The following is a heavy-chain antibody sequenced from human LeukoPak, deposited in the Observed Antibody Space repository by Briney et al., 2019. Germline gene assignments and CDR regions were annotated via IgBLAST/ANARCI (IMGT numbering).Heavy chain of an antibody. CDR3: VRTPYDSSGYYSDS. Sequence: GASVKVSCKASGYTFTSYDINWVRQATGQGLEWMGWMNPNSGNTGYAQKFQGRVTMTSNTSISTAYMDLSSLRSEDTAVYYCVRTPYDSSGYYSDSWGQGTLVTVSS. V-gene: IGHV1-8*01. J-gene: IGHJ4*02. CDR1: GYTFTSYD. D-gene: IGHD3-22*01. CDR2: MNPNSGNT.